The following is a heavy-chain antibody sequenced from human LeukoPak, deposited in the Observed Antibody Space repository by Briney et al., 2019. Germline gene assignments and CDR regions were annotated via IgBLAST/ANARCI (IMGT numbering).Heavy chain of an antibody. J-gene: IGHJ6*02. CDR3: ARVSAMAYYGMDV. D-gene: IGHD5-18*01. Sequence: GGSLRLSCAASGFTFSSYEMNWVRQAPGKGLEWVSYISSSGSTIYYADSVKGRFTISRDNAKNSLYPQMNSLRAEDTAVYYCARVSAMAYYGMDVWGQGTTVTVSS. CDR1: GFTFSSYE. V-gene: IGHV3-48*03. CDR2: ISSSGSTI.